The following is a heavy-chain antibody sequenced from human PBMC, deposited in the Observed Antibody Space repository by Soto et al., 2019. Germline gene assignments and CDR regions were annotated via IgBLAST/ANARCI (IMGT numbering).Heavy chain of an antibody. CDR2: IKQDGSEK. CDR1: GFTFSSYW. D-gene: IGHD3-10*01. J-gene: IGHJ4*02. V-gene: IGHV3-7*04. Sequence: EVQLEESGGGLVQPGGSLRLSCAASGFTFSSYWMTWVRQAPGKGLEWVANIKQDGSEKYYVDSVKGRFTISRDNAKNSLYLQMNSLRAEDTAVYYCARDRATYDDGSGSSDYWGQGTLVTVSS. CDR3: ARDRATYDDGSGSSDY.